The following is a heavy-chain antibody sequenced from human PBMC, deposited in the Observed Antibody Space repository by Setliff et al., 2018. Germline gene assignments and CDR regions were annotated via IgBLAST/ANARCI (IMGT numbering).Heavy chain of an antibody. J-gene: IGHJ5*02. CDR1: GFTFSNYY. V-gene: IGHV3-74*01. CDR2: ITSDGSST. D-gene: IGHD2-15*01. Sequence: GGSLRLSCAASGFTFSNYYMHWVRQAPGKGLVWVSRITSDGSSTTYADSVKGRFTISRDNAKSTLYLQMSSLRAEDTAVYYCARNVFCSGGSCDNWFDPWGQGTLVTVSS. CDR3: ARNVFCSGGSCDNWFDP.